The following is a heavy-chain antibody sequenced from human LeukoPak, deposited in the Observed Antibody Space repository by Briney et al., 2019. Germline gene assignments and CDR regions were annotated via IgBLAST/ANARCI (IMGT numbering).Heavy chain of an antibody. CDR2: IYYSGST. Sequence: SETLSLTCTVSGGSIGSYYWSWIRQPPGKGLEWIGFIYYSGSTNYNPSLKSRVTISVDTSKNQFSLKLSSVTAADTAVYYCAGTPDSSGYFQWYFGLWGRGALVTVSS. CDR3: AGTPDSSGYFQWYFGL. J-gene: IGHJ2*01. V-gene: IGHV4-59*08. CDR1: GGSIGSYY. D-gene: IGHD3-22*01.